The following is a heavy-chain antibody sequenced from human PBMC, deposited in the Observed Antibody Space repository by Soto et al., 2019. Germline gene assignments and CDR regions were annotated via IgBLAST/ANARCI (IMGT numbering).Heavy chain of an antibody. CDR2: IYYSGST. D-gene: IGHD3-10*01. J-gene: IGHJ5*02. V-gene: IGHV4-30-4*01. CDR3: ARTYGLGSYYIKWFDP. Sequence: SETLSLTCTVSGGSISSGEYYWSWIRQPPGKGLEWIGYIYYSGSTYYNPSLKSRVTISVDTSKNQFSLKLSSVTAADTAVYYCARTYGLGSYYIKWFDPRGQGTQVTVSS. CDR1: GGSISSGEYY.